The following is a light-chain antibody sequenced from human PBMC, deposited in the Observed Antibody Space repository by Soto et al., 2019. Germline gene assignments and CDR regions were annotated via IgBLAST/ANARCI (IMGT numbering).Light chain of an antibody. CDR3: SSYTSSSVV. CDR2: EVS. V-gene: IGLV2-14*01. CDR1: SSDIGDYNY. Sequence: QSALTQPASVSGSPGQSITISCTGSSSDIGDYNYVSWYQQHPGKAPKLMISEVSNRPSGISNRFSGSKSANTASLTISGLQAEDEADYYCSSYTSSSVVFGGGTKLTVL. J-gene: IGLJ2*01.